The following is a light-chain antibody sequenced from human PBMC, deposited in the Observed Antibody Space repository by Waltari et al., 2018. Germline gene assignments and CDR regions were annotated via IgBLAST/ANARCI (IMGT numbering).Light chain of an antibody. V-gene: IGKV3-11*01. Sequence: EIVLTQAPATLSFSPGDRATLSCRASQSIQTSLAWYQQKPGQAPRLLIYNSSLRASGVPVRFSGSGSGTDFTLTISHLEPEDFAFYFCQHRDNWLFTFGPGTKVEIK. J-gene: IGKJ3*01. CDR3: QHRDNWLFT. CDR2: NSS. CDR1: QSIQTS.